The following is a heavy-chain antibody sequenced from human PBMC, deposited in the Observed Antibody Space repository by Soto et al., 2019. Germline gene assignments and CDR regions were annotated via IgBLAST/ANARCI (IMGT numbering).Heavy chain of an antibody. CDR2: IYYSGIT. Sequence: QVQLQESGPGLVKPSQTLSLTCTVSGDSISSGGYYWGWIRQHPGKGLEWIAYIYYSGITNYNPSVKGRVTISRDTSNSQFALELSSVTAADTAVYYCARGYSSGYLGNWFDPWGQGTLVIVSS. J-gene: IGHJ5*02. CDR1: GDSISSGGYY. D-gene: IGHD3-22*01. CDR3: ARGYSSGYLGNWFDP. V-gene: IGHV4-31*03.